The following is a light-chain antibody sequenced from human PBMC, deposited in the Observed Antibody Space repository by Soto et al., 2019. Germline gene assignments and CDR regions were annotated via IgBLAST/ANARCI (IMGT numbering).Light chain of an antibody. CDR2: AAS. V-gene: IGKV1-8*01. CDR3: QQYYSYRYT. Sequence: AIRMTQSPSSLSAYTGDRVTITCRASQGISSYLAWYQQKPGKAPKLLIYAASTLQSGVPSRFSGSGSGTDFTLTISCLQSEDFATYYCQQYYSYRYTFGQGTKLEIK. CDR1: QGISSY. J-gene: IGKJ2*01.